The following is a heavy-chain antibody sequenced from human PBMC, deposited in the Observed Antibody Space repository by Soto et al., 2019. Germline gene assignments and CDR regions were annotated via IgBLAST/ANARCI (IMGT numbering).Heavy chain of an antibody. Sequence: QVQLVESGGGVVQPGRSLRHSCAASGFTFSSYGMHWVRQAPGKGLEWVAVISYDGSNKYYADSVKGRFTISRDNSKNTLYLQMNSLRAADTAVYYCAKASCGGSCYSPKYYYYYYGMDVWGQGTTVTVSS. CDR2: ISYDGSNK. V-gene: IGHV3-30*18. CDR1: GFTFSSYG. CDR3: AKASCGGSCYSPKYYYYYYGMDV. D-gene: IGHD2-15*01. J-gene: IGHJ6*02.